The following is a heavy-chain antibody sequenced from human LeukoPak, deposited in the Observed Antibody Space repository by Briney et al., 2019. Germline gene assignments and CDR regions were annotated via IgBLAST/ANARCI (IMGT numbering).Heavy chain of an antibody. CDR2: ISHSGNT. D-gene: IGHD3-22*01. V-gene: IGHV4-30-4*01. CDR3: ARRSYYYDSSGYYYGGYFDY. Sequence: PSQTLSLTCTVSGGSISSGDCYWRWIRQPPGTGLEWIGYISHSGNTYYNPSPNSRVTIAVDTSKNHFSLSLTSVTAADTAVYYCARRSYYYDSSGYYYGGYFDYWGQGTLVTVSS. J-gene: IGHJ4*02. CDR1: GGSISSGDCY.